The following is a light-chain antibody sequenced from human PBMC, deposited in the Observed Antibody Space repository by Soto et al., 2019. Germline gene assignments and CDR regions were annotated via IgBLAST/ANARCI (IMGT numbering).Light chain of an antibody. V-gene: IGKV1-6*01. Sequence: AIQMTQSPSSLSASVGDRVTITCRASQAIRNDLGWYQQKPGKPPKLLIYGASSLQSGVPSRFSGSGSGADFTLTISSLQPEDFAPYFCLQDYSYPRTFGQGTKVEIK. J-gene: IGKJ1*01. CDR2: GAS. CDR3: LQDYSYPRT. CDR1: QAIRND.